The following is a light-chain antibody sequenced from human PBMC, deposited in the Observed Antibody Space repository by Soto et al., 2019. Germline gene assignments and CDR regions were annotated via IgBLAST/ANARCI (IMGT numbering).Light chain of an antibody. J-gene: IGKJ4*01. Sequence: EIVLTQSPGTLSLSPGERATLSCRASQSVSSSFLAWYQQKPGQAPRLLIYGASSRATGIPDRFSGSGSGTDFTLTISRLESVDVEVYYYQLYGNTPLTFGGGTNVEIK. CDR1: QSVSSSF. V-gene: IGKV3-20*01. CDR3: QLYGNTPLT. CDR2: GAS.